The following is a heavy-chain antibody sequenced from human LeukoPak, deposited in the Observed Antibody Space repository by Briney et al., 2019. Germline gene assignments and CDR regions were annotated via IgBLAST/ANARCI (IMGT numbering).Heavy chain of an antibody. Sequence: SETLSLTCAVYGGSFSGYYWSWIRQPPGKGLEWIGEINHSGSTNYNPSLKSRVTISVDTSKNQFSLKLSSVTAADTAVYYCASGGYRKYPMVRGVRPFGYWGQGTLVTVSS. V-gene: IGHV4-34*01. CDR3: ASGGYRKYPMVRGVRPFGY. D-gene: IGHD3-10*01. CDR2: INHSGST. J-gene: IGHJ4*02. CDR1: GGSFSGYY.